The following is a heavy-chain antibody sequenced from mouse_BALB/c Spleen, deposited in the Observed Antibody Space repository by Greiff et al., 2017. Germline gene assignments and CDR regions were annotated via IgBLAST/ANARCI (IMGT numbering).Heavy chain of an antibody. CDR2: ISSGGST. D-gene: IGHD1-1*01. J-gene: IGHJ3*01. V-gene: IGHV5-6-5*01. CDR1: GFTFSSYA. Sequence: EVQRVESGGGLVKPGGSLKLSCAASGFTFSSYAMSWVRQTPEKRLEWVASISSGGSTYYPDSVKGRFTISRDNARNILYLQMSSLRSEDTAMYYCASGYYVAYWGQGTLVTVSA. CDR3: ASGYYVAY.